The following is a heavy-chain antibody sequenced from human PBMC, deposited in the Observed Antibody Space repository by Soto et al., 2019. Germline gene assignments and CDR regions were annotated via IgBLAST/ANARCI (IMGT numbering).Heavy chain of an antibody. V-gene: IGHV1-2*04. CDR1: GYTXSGYY. D-gene: IGHD3-22*01. CDR2: INPNSGGT. CDR3: ARDGNDYYYDSSGYYTLGMDV. J-gene: IGHJ6*02. Sequence: GXSXNFCFKASGYTXSGYYMDWVRQAPGQGLEWMGWINPNSGGTNYAQKFQGWVTITSYKSISTAYMEMTRLRSDDTHLYYRARDGNDYYYDSSGYYTLGMDVWGQGTTGTVS.